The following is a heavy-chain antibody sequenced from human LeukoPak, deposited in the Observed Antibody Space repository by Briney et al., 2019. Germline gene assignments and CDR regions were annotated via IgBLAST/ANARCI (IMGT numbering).Heavy chain of an antibody. V-gene: IGHV4-39*01. Sequence: PSETLSLTCAVSGGSISDSLYHWGWTRQPPGKGLEWIGSVYYRGNTYYNPSLKSRVTISVDMSKNQFSLKVNSVTAADTAVYLCSRLFSGSPGDYWGQGILVTVSS. CDR2: VYYRGNT. CDR1: GGSISDSLYH. D-gene: IGHD1-26*01. CDR3: SRLFSGSPGDY. J-gene: IGHJ4*01.